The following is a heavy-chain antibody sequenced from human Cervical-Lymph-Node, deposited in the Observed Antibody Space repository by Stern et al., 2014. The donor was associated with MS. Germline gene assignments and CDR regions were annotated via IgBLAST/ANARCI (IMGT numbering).Heavy chain of an antibody. J-gene: IGHJ6*02. CDR1: GGSINNFY. V-gene: IGHV4-59*01. CDR2: IYYSGNT. D-gene: IGHD2-15*01. CDR3: ARGGFAEWVNYYYGMDV. Sequence: QDQLVQSGPGLVKPSETLSLTCTVSGGSINNFYWSWIRQPPGKGLEWVGCIYYSGNTNYNPSLKSRLTISIDTSKKQFSLRLTSVTAADTAVYYCARGGFAEWVNYYYGMDVWGQGTTVTVSS.